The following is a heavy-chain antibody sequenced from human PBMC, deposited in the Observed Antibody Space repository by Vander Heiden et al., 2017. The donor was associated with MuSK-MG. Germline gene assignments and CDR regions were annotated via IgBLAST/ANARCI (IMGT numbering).Heavy chain of an antibody. CDR2: IYYNGSA. CDR3: ARMDGVVAARHYFYHGMGV. Sequence: QVQLQESGPGLVKPSQTLSLTCTVSGGSFSSGGYYWSWIRQHPGQGLEWIGSIYYNGSAYYKPSLKRRVSISVDTSKNELSLKVTSLTAADTAVYYCARMDGVVAARHYFYHGMGVWGQGTTVTVSS. V-gene: IGHV4-31*03. D-gene: IGHD2-15*01. CDR1: GGSFSSGGYY. J-gene: IGHJ6*02.